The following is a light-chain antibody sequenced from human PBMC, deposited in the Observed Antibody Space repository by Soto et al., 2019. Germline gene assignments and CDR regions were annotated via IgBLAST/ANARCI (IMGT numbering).Light chain of an antibody. J-gene: IGLJ2*01. CDR1: SGHSSYA. V-gene: IGLV4-69*01. CDR3: QTWGTGTL. CDR2: LNSDGSH. Sequence: QSVLTQSPSASASLGASVKLTCTLSSGHSSYAIAWHQQQPEKGPRYLMKLNSDGSHSKGDGIPDRFSGSSSGAERYLTISSRQSEDEADYYCQTWGTGTLFGGGTQLTVL.